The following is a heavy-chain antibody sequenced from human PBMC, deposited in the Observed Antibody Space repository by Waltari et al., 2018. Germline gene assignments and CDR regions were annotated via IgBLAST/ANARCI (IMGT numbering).Heavy chain of an antibody. J-gene: IGHJ4*02. CDR2: IDLSSGGT. Sequence: QVQLVQSGAEVQKPGASVKVSCKASGYNFPAYNMHWVRQAPGQGLEWMGRIDLSSGGTTYGQKFQDRVTMTWDTSISTAYMELNRLTSDDTAMYSCVRDNWGTYDYWGQGSLVTVSS. CDR1: GYNFPAYN. CDR3: VRDNWGTYDY. D-gene: IGHD3-16*01. V-gene: IGHV1-2*06.